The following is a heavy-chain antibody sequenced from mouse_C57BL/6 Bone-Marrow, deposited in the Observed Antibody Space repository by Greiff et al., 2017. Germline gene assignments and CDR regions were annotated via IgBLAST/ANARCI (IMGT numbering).Heavy chain of an antibody. CDR3: TPFWYFDV. J-gene: IGHJ1*03. Sequence: EVQLQQSGAELVRPGASVTLSCTASGFNIKDDYMHWVKQRPEQGLEWIGWIDPENGDTEYASKFQGKATITADTSSNTAYLQLSSLTSEDTAVXYCTPFWYFDVWGTGTTVTVSS. CDR2: IDPENGDT. CDR1: GFNIKDDY. V-gene: IGHV14-4*01.